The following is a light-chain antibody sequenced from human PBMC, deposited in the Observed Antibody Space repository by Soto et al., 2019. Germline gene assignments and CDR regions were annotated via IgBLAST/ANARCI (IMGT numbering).Light chain of an antibody. Sequence: FQMTPSPSTLSASVEDRITITCRARQSISSWLAWYQQKPGKAPKLLTYKASSLESGVPSRFSGSGSGTEFTLTISSLQPDDFATYYCQQYETFGGGTKV. CDR2: KAS. V-gene: IGKV1-5*03. CDR3: QQYET. CDR1: QSISSW. J-gene: IGKJ4*01.